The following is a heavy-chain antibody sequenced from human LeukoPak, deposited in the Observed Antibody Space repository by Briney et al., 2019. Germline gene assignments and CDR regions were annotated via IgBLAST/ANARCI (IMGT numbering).Heavy chain of an antibody. CDR1: GYTFTSYY. Sequence: ASVKVSCKASGYTFTSYYMHWVRQAPGQGLEWMGIINPSGGSTSYAQKFQGRVTMTRNTSISTAYMELSSLRSEDTAVYYCARNYYDSSGYPEVDAFDIWGQGTMVTVSS. CDR3: ARNYYDSSGYPEVDAFDI. D-gene: IGHD3-22*01. J-gene: IGHJ3*02. CDR2: INPSGGST. V-gene: IGHV1-46*01.